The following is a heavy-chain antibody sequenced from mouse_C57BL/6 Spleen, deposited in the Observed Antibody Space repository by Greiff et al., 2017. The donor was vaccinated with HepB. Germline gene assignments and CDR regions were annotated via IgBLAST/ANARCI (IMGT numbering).Heavy chain of an antibody. Sequence: ESGPGLVKPSQSLSLTCSVTGYSITSGYYWNWIRHFPGNKLEWMGYISYDGSNNYNPSLKNRISITRDTSKNQFFLKLNSVTTGDTATYYCARVGLRRGFAYWGQGTLVTVSA. CDR2: ISYDGSN. V-gene: IGHV3-6*01. CDR3: ARVGLRRGFAY. D-gene: IGHD2-4*01. CDR1: GYSITSGYY. J-gene: IGHJ3*01.